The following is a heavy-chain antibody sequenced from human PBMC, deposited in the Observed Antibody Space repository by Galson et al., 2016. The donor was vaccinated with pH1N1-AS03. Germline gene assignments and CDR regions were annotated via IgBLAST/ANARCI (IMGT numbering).Heavy chain of an antibody. V-gene: IGHV3-7*01. D-gene: IGHD2-8*01. J-gene: IGHJ4*02. CDR3: FEINNG. CDR2: IKQDGSEK. Sequence: SLRLSCAASGFTFNRSWMNWVRQAPGKGLEWVANIKQDGSEKYYVDSVKGRFTISRDHAKNSLYLQMNSLRAEDTAVYYCFEINNGGGQGTLVTVSS. CDR1: GFTFNRSW.